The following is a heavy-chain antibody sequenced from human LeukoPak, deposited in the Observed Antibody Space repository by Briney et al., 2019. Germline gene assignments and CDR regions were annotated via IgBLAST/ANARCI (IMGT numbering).Heavy chain of an antibody. CDR2: ISYDGSNK. J-gene: IGHJ6*03. CDR1: GFTFSSYA. V-gene: IGHV3-30*04. Sequence: GGSLRLSCAASGFTFSSYAMHWVRQAPGKGPEWVAVISYDGSNKYYADSVKGRFTISRDNSKNTLYLQMNSLRAEDTAVYYCARDLYFLELRGYYMDVWGKGTTVTVSS. D-gene: IGHD1-7*01. CDR3: ARDLYFLELRGYYMDV.